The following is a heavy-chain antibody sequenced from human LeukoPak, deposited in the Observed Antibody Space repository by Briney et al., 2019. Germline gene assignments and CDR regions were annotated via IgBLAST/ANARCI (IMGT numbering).Heavy chain of an antibody. Sequence: GGSLRLSCAASGFTFSSHGMNWVRQAPGKGLEWVSGISGSGGRTYYADSVKGRFTISRDNSNHMLYLQMNSLIAEDTAIYYCAKDDDWLRFEHWGRGTPVTVSS. CDR1: GFTFSSHG. J-gene: IGHJ4*02. V-gene: IGHV3-23*01. CDR2: ISGSGGRT. CDR3: AKDDDWLRFEH. D-gene: IGHD5-12*01.